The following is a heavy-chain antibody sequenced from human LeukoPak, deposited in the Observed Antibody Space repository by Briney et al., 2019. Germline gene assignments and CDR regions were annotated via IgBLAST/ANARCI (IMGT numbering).Heavy chain of an antibody. CDR1: GGSFSGYY. Sequence: PSETLSLTCAVYGGSFSGYYWSWIRQPPGKGLEWIGEINHSGNTNYNPSLKSRVTISVDTSKNQFSLKLSSVTAADTAVYYCAGYDFLTGNRFDFWGQGNLVTVSS. J-gene: IGHJ4*02. V-gene: IGHV4-34*01. CDR2: INHSGNT. D-gene: IGHD3-9*01. CDR3: AGYDFLTGNRFDF.